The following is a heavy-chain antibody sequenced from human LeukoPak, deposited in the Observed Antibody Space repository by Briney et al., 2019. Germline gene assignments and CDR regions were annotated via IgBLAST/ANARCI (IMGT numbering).Heavy chain of an antibody. CDR2: ISNTGGST. CDR1: GFSFNTYA. J-gene: IGHJ4*02. D-gene: IGHD1-26*01. V-gene: IGHV3-23*01. Sequence: GGSLRLSCAASGFSFNTYAMSWVRQAPGKGLEWVSAISNTGGSTYYADSVTGRFTISRDNSRNTLYLQMNSLRGDDTAVYYCAKDVGKWESLHFFDYWGQGTLVTVSS. CDR3: AKDVGKWESLHFFDY.